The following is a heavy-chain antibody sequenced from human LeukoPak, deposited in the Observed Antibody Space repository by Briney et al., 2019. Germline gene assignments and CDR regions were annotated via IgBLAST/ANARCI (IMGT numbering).Heavy chain of an antibody. Sequence: SETLSLTCTVSGGSISSSSYYWGWIRQPPGKGLEWIGSIYYSGSTYYNPSLKSRVTISVDTSKNQFSLKLSSVTAADTAVYYCARRGGYNRPSDYWGQGTLVTVSS. CDR1: GGSISSSSYY. J-gene: IGHJ4*02. V-gene: IGHV4-39*01. CDR3: ARRGGYNRPSDY. CDR2: IYYSGST. D-gene: IGHD5-24*01.